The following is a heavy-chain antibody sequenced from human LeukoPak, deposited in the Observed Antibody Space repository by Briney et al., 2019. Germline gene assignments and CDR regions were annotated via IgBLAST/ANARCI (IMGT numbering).Heavy chain of an antibody. CDR1: GYSISSGYY. CDR2: IYHSGST. D-gene: IGHD3-3*01. J-gene: IGHJ5*02. CDR3: ARSSYYYDLYNWLDP. Sequence: KPSGTLSPTCAVSGYSISSGYYLGWVRQPPGEGLGWIWGIYHSGSTYYNPSLKSRVTISVDTSKNQFSLKLSSVTAADTAVYYCARSSYYYDLYNWLDPWGQGTLVTVSS. V-gene: IGHV4-38-2*01.